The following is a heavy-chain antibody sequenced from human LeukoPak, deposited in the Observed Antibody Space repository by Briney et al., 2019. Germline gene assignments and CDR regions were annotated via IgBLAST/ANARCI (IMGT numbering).Heavy chain of an antibody. Sequence: SETLSLTCTVSGGSISSYYWSWIRQPPGKGLEWIGYIYYSGSTNYNPSLKSRVAISVDTSKNQFSLKLSSVTAADTAVYYCARVTGTTQSYYYYYGMDVWGQGTTVTVSS. D-gene: IGHD1-1*01. CDR3: ARVTGTTQSYYYYYGMDV. J-gene: IGHJ6*02. V-gene: IGHV4-59*01. CDR2: IYYSGST. CDR1: GGSISSYY.